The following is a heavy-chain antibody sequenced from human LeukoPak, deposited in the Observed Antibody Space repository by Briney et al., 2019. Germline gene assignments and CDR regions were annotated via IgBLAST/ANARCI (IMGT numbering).Heavy chain of an antibody. CDR2: IYYSGST. J-gene: IGHJ5*02. CDR1: GGSISSYY. Sequence: PSETLSLTCTVSGGSISSYYWSWIRQPPGKGLEWIGYIYYSGSTNYNPSLKSRVTISVDTSKNQFSLKLSSVTAADTAVYYCARGPHNGSGSPGWFDPWGQGTLVTVSS. CDR3: ARGPHNGSGSPGWFDP. V-gene: IGHV4-59*12. D-gene: IGHD3-10*01.